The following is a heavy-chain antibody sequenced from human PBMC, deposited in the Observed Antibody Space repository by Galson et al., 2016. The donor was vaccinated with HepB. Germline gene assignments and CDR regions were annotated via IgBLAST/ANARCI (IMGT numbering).Heavy chain of an antibody. Sequence: TLSLTCNVSGGSISRSGYYWSWIRQHPGRGLEFIGYIYYTGMTYYNPSLKSRVTISVDTSKNQFSLRLNSVTAADTAVYYCARDVQGHHFDYWGQGTLVTVSS. V-gene: IGHV4-31*03. CDR2: IYYTGMT. J-gene: IGHJ4*02. CDR1: GGSISRSGYY. CDR3: ARDVQGHHFDY.